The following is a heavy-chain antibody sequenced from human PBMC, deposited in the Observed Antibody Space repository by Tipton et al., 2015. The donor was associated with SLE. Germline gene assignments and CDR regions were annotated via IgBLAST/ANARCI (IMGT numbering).Heavy chain of an antibody. Sequence: LRLSCTVSGGSISSYYWSWIRQSPGKGLEWIGYIFYSGSTNYNPSLKSRVTISVDTSKNQFSLKLSSVTAADTAVYYCARSLGTYYYDSTVAFWGQGALVAVSS. V-gene: IGHV4-59*01. CDR1: GGSISSYY. CDR2: IFYSGST. J-gene: IGHJ4*02. CDR3: ARSLGTYYYDSTVAF. D-gene: IGHD3-22*01.